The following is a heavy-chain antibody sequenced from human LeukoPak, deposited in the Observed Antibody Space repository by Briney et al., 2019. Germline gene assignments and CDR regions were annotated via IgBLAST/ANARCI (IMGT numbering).Heavy chain of an antibody. CDR3: ARALLWFGEDY. CDR1: GGSISSGDYY. J-gene: IGHJ4*02. CDR2: IYYSGST. V-gene: IGHV4-30-4*01. D-gene: IGHD3-10*01. Sequence: SETLSLTCTVSGGSISSGDYYWSWIRQPPGKGLEWIGYIYYSGSTYYNPSLKSRVTISVDTSKNQFSLKLSSVTAADTAVYYCARALLWFGEDYWGQGTLVTVSS.